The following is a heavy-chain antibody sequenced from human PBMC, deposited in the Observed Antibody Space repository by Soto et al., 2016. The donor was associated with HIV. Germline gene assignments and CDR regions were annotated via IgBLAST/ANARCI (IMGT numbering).Heavy chain of an antibody. CDR1: GFTFSGSA. Sequence: EVQLVESGGGLVQPGGSLKLSCAASGFTFSGSAMHWVRQASGKGLEWVGRIRSKANSYATAYAASVKGRFTISRDDSKNTAYLQMNSLKTEDTAVYYCTRLWFGEFPVAFDIWGQGTMVTVSS. CDR2: IRSKANSYAT. CDR3: TRLWFGEFPVAFDI. D-gene: IGHD3-10*01. V-gene: IGHV3-73*01. J-gene: IGHJ3*02.